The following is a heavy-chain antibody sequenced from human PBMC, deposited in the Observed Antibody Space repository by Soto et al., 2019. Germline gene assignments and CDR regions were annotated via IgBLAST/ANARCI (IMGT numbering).Heavy chain of an antibody. CDR1: GAPFPSGGYY. J-gene: IGHJ4*02. V-gene: IGHV4-31*03. CDR2: IYSNGHT. CDR3: SRGDSQGSSVFDY. D-gene: IGHD3-16*01. Sequence: ASETLSLTCPVSGAPFPSGGYYWSWIRQEPGTGLEWIGYIYSNGHTSYNPSLRSRVTISADTSKTQFSLKLRSVTSADTAVYYCSRGDSQGSSVFDYWGQGMLVTVPS.